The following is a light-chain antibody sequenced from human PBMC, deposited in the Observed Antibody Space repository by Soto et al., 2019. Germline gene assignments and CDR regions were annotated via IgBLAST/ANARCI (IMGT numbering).Light chain of an antibody. CDR2: GAS. CDR3: QQYNNWPPLT. V-gene: IGKV3-15*01. J-gene: IGKJ4*01. Sequence: EVVMTRSPATLSVSAGETVTLSCRASQSVSTKLAWYQQKPGLAPRLLIFGASTRATGVPARFSGSGSGTEFTLTISSLQSEDFALYCCQQYNNWPPLTFGGGTKVDIK. CDR1: QSVSTK.